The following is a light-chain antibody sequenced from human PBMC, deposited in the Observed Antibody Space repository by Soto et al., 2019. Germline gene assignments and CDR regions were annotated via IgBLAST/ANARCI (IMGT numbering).Light chain of an antibody. CDR3: STWDDSLDGQGV. J-gene: IGLJ2*01. CDR2: GNN. CDR1: KSNIGSNT. Sequence: QSVLTXPPSASGTPLPSVTISCSGSKSNIGSNTVNWYQQLPRTAPKLLIYGNNQRPSGIPDRFSGSKSGTSAALAINGLQSEDEADYYCSTWDDSLDGQGVFGGGTKVTVL. V-gene: IGLV1-44*01.